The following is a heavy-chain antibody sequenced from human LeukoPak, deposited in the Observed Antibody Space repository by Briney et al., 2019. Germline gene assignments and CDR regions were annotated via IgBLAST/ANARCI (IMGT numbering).Heavy chain of an antibody. CDR1: GGSISSYY. CDR3: ASRRKLYYYDSSGSVDY. CDR2: INHSGST. V-gene: IGHV4-34*01. D-gene: IGHD3-22*01. J-gene: IGHJ4*02. Sequence: PSETLSLTCTVSGGSISSYYWSWIRQPPGKGLEWIGEINHSGSTNYNPSLKSRVTISVDTSKNQFSLKLSSVTAADTAVYYCASRRKLYYYDSSGSVDYWGQGTLVTVSS.